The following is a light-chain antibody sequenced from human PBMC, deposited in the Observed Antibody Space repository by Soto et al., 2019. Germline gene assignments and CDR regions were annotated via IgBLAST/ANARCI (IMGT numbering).Light chain of an antibody. CDR3: QSFDSSLSSYV. CDR1: TSNNGAGYH. J-gene: IGLJ1*01. CDR2: DNT. Sequence: QSVLTQPPSVSGAPGQRVYISCTGSTSNNGAGYHVHWYQQFPGTAPKLLMYDNTNRPSGVPDRFSGSKSGTSASLAITGLHAEDEADYYCQSFDSSLSSYVFGTGTKLTVL. V-gene: IGLV1-40*01.